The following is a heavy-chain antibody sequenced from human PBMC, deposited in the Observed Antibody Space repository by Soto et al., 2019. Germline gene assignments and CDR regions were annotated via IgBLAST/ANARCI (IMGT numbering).Heavy chain of an antibody. Sequence: ASVKVSCKASGYTFTAYYIHWVRQAPGQGLEWMGWINPNSGGTNYAQKFQGRVTMTRDTSISTAYMELSRLRSDDTAVYYCARDFPETYDQPYYDFWSGYYGVYYYYYGMDVWGQGTTVTVSS. CDR3: ARDFPETYDQPYYDFWSGYYGVYYYYYGMDV. CDR2: INPNSGGT. V-gene: IGHV1-2*02. CDR1: GYTFTAYY. J-gene: IGHJ6*02. D-gene: IGHD3-3*01.